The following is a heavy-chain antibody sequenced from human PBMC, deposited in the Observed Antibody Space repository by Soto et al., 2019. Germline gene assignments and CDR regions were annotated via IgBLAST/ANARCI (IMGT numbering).Heavy chain of an antibody. V-gene: IGHV3-33*01. CDR2: IWYDGSNK. Sequence: PGGSLRLSCAASGFTFSSYGMHWVRQAPGKGLEWVAVIWYDGSNKYYADSVKGRFTISRDNSENTLYLQMNSLRAEDTAVYYCARCQATITPLDYWGQGTLVTVSS. CDR1: GFTFSSYG. CDR3: ARCQATITPLDY. D-gene: IGHD5-12*01. J-gene: IGHJ4*02.